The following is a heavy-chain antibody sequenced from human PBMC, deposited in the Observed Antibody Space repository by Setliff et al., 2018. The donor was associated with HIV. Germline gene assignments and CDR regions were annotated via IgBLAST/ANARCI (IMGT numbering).Heavy chain of an antibody. Sequence: KPSETLSLTCTVSGGSIWSGSYYWTWIRQPAGKGLEWTGHITASRGATYNPSVKSRVSISLGSPSSEFSLRLTSVSAADTAVYYCARAVVFASGNFWFDPWGPGALVTVSS. CDR2: ITASRGA. CDR3: ARAVVFASGNFWFDP. J-gene: IGHJ5*02. CDR1: GGSIWSGSYY. D-gene: IGHD3-3*01. V-gene: IGHV4-61*09.